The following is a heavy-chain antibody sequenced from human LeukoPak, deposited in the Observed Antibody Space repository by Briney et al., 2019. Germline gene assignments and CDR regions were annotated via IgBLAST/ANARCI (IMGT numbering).Heavy chain of an antibody. CDR1: GFTFSSYG. CDR3: AKDRPIAAAGTLDY. J-gene: IGHJ4*02. V-gene: IGHV3-30*02. Sequence: AGGSLRLSCAASGFTFSSYGMHWVRQAPGKGLEWVAFIRYDGSNKYYADSVKGRFTISGDNSKNTLYLQMNSLRAEDTAVYYCAKDRPIAAAGTLDYWGQGTLVTVSS. CDR2: IRYDGSNK. D-gene: IGHD6-13*01.